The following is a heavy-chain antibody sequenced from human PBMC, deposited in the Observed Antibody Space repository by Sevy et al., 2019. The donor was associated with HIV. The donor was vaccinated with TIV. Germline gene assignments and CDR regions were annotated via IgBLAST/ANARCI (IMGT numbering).Heavy chain of an antibody. D-gene: IGHD3-10*01. J-gene: IGHJ4*02. CDR2: ISYDGSNK. Sequence: GGSLRLSCAASGFTFSSYAMHWVRQAPGKGLEWVAVISYDGSNKYYADSVKGRFTISRDNSKNTLYLQMNSLRAEDTAVYYCAREEVLLWFEELPPWYFDYWGQGTLVTVSS. CDR1: GFTFSSYA. CDR3: AREEVLLWFEELPPWYFDY. V-gene: IGHV3-30-3*01.